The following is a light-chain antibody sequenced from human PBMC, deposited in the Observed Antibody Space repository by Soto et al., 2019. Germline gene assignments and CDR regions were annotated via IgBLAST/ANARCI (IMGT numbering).Light chain of an antibody. Sequence: DIQVTQSPSSVSASVGDRVTITCRTSQDVSSWLAWYQQKPGKAPELLIYSGSTLQTGVPSRFSGSGSGTDFTLTISSPQPEDFATYYCQPANSFPLTFGGGTKVEIK. CDR2: SGS. CDR1: QDVSSW. J-gene: IGKJ4*01. V-gene: IGKV1-12*01. CDR3: QPANSFPLT.